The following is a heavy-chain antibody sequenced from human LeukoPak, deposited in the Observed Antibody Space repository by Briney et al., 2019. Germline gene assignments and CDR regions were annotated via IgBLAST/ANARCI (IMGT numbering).Heavy chain of an antibody. Sequence: PSETLSLTCTVSGGSIRSYYWSWIRQPPGKGLEWIGYIYYSGSGSTNYNSSLKSRVTISVDTSKNQFSLKLSSVTAADTAVYYCARRGGHGGSFDYWGQGTLVTVSS. CDR1: GGSIRSYY. CDR3: ARRGGHGGSFDY. V-gene: IGHV4-59*08. D-gene: IGHD4-23*01. J-gene: IGHJ4*02. CDR2: IYYSGSGST.